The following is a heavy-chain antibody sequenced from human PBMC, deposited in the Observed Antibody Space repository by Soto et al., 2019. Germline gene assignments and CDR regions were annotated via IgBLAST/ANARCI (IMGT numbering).Heavy chain of an antibody. CDR1: GGSLSNSY. V-gene: IGHV4-59*01. CDR2: IYYTESA. Sequence: SETLSLTCTVSGGSLSNSYWSWVRQPPGRGLEWIGYIYYTESANYNPSLKSRVTISIDTSKNQFSLKLSSVTAADTAVYFCARDGKYYSGSGSYFFYGLDVWGQGTTVTVSS. D-gene: IGHD3-10*01. CDR3: ARDGKYYSGSGSYFFYGLDV. J-gene: IGHJ6*02.